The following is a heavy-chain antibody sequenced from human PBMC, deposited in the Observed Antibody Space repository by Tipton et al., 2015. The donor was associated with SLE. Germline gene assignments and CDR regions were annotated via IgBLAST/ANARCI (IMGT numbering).Heavy chain of an antibody. CDR1: GGSISSSTYY. Sequence: LRLSCTVSGGSISSSTYYWGWIRQSPGKGLEWIGNIYHSETTYSNPSLKSRLTISVDTSKHQFSLKLSSVTAADTAVYYCARVEGQWFGEFFPWGQGTLVTVSS. CDR3: ARVEGQWFGEFFP. J-gene: IGHJ5*02. CDR2: IYHSETT. D-gene: IGHD3-10*01. V-gene: IGHV4-39*01.